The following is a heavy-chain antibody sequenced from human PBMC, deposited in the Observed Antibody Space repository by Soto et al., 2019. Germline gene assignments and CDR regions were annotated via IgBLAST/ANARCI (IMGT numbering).Heavy chain of an antibody. Sequence: SETLSLTCTVSGGSISSGGYYWSWIRHHPGKGLEWIGYIYYSGSTYYNPSLKSRVTISVDTSKNQFSLRLSSVTAADTAVYYCAREKGAARLYYYYYMDVWGKGTTVTVSS. V-gene: IGHV4-31*03. CDR3: AREKGAARLYYYYYMDV. J-gene: IGHJ6*03. CDR2: IYYSGST. D-gene: IGHD6-6*01. CDR1: GGSISSGGYY.